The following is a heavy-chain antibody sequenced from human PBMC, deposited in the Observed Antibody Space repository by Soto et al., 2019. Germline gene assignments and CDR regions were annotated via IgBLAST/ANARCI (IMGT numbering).Heavy chain of an antibody. CDR3: AGYPIRGVVVRGQSPY. V-gene: IGHV4-31*03. CDR2: IYYSGST. Sequence: QVQLQESGPGLVKPSQTLSLTCTVSGGSISSGGYYWSWIRQHPGKGLEWIGYIYYSGSTYYNPSLKSRVTISVDTSKNQFSLKLSDVTAADTAVYYCAGYPIRGVVVRGQSPYWGQGTLVTVSS. J-gene: IGHJ4*02. D-gene: IGHD3-10*01. CDR1: GGSISSGGYY.